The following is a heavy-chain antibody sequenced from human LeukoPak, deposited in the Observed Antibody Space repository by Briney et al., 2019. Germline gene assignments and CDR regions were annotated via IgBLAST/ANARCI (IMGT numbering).Heavy chain of an antibody. D-gene: IGHD6-13*01. J-gene: IGHJ6*03. Sequence: SETLSLTCAVYGGSFSGDFWSWIRQSPGKGLEWIGEINHGGSTTYNPSLQSRVTMSVDTSTNQISLKMTSVTAADTAVYFCARGGRYMSASWYRSVYYYMDVWGKGTTVTVSS. CDR3: ARGGRYMSASWYRSVYYYMDV. V-gene: IGHV4-34*01. CDR2: INHGGST. CDR1: GGSFSGDF.